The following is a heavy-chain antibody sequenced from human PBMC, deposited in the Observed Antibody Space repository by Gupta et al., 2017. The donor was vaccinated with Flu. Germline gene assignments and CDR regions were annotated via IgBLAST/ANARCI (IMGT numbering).Heavy chain of an antibody. CDR2: ISSSSRYI. CDR1: GFTFSSYS. D-gene: IGHD6-13*01. J-gene: IGHJ4*02. Sequence: EVQLVESGGGLVKPGGSLRLSCAASGFTFSSYSMNWVRQAPGKGLEWVSSISSSSRYIDYADSVKGRFTISRDNAKNSLYLKMNSLRAEDTAVYYGARGPRETAANWGQGTLVTVSS. CDR3: ARGPRETAAN. V-gene: IGHV3-21*01.